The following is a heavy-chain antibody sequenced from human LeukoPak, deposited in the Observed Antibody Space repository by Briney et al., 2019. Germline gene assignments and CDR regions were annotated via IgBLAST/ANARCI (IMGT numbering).Heavy chain of an antibody. CDR2: INHSGST. Sequence: SETLSLTCAVYGRSFSGYYWSWIRQPPGKGLEWIGEINHSGSTNYNPSLKSRVTISVDTSKNQFSLKLSSVTAADTAVYYCARGGRHSYGPRPFDYWGQGTLVTVSS. D-gene: IGHD5-18*01. V-gene: IGHV4-34*01. CDR1: GRSFSGYY. CDR3: ARGGRHSYGPRPFDY. J-gene: IGHJ4*02.